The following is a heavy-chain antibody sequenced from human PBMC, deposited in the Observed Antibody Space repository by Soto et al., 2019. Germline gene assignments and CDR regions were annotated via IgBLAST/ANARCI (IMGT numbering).Heavy chain of an antibody. J-gene: IGHJ4*02. CDR1: GFSLSTTGVC. CDR3: AQPHDYDSAGEYFDY. CDR2: IYWDDDK. D-gene: IGHD3-22*01. Sequence: QITLKESGPTLVKPTQTLTLTCTFSGFSLSTTGVCVGWIRQPPGKALEWLALIYWDDDKRYSPSLKSRLTITKDTSKNQVVLTTANMDPVETATYFCAQPHDYDSAGEYFDYWGQGTLVTVSS. V-gene: IGHV2-5*02.